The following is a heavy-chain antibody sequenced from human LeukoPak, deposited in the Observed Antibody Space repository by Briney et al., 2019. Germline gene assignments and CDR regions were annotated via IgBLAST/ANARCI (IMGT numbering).Heavy chain of an antibody. CDR1: GYSFTSYW. J-gene: IGHJ5*02. CDR2: IYPDDSDT. Sequence: GESLKISCQGSGYSFTSYWIGWVRQMPGKGLEWVGIIYPDDSDTKYSPSFQGQVTISADKSISTAYLQWSSLKASDTAMYYCARASNYYDSSGYRSFDPWGQGTLVTVSS. CDR3: ARASNYYDSSGYRSFDP. V-gene: IGHV5-51*01. D-gene: IGHD3-22*01.